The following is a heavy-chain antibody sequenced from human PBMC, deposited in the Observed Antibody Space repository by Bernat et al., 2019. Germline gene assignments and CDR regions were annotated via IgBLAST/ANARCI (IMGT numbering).Heavy chain of an antibody. J-gene: IGHJ4*02. CDR1: GFTFSSYW. V-gene: IGHV3-7*03. Sequence: EVQLVESGGGLVQPGGSLRLSCAASGFTFSSYWMSWVRQAPGKGLEWVTNIKQDGSEKYYVDSVKGRFTISRDNAKNSLYLQMNSPRAEDTAVYYCAVLGTTGSFDYWGQGTLVTVSS. D-gene: IGHD4-17*01. CDR2: IKQDGSEK. CDR3: AVLGTTGSFDY.